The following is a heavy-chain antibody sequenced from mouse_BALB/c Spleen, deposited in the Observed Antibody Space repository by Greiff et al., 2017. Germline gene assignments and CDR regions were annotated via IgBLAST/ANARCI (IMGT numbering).Heavy chain of an antibody. Sequence: EVKVVESGGGLVQPGGSLKLSCAASGFTFSSYTMSWVRQTPEKRLEWVAYISNGGGSTYYPDTVKGRFTISRDNAKNTLYLQMSSLKSEDTAMYYCARRGNQYYFDYWGQGTTLTVSS. D-gene: IGHD2-1*01. J-gene: IGHJ2*01. CDR2: ISNGGGST. CDR1: GFTFSSYT. CDR3: ARRGNQYYFDY. V-gene: IGHV5-12-2*01.